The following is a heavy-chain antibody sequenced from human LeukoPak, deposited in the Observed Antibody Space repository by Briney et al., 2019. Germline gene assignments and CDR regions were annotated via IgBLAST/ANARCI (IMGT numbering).Heavy chain of an antibody. V-gene: IGHV3-15*01. CDR3: TTDLELWFGELLTPSPDDY. CDR1: GFTFSNAW. CDR2: IKSKTDGGTT. Sequence: GGSLRLSCAASGFTFSNAWMSWVRQAPGKGLEWVGRIKSKTDGGTTDYAALVKGRFTISRDDSKNTLYLQMNSLKTEDTAVYYCTTDLELWFGELLTPSPDDYWGQGTLVTVSS. J-gene: IGHJ4*02. D-gene: IGHD3-10*01.